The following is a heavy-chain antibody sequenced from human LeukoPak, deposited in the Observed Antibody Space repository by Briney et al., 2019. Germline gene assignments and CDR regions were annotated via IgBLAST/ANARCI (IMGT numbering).Heavy chain of an antibody. D-gene: IGHD5-18*01. CDR3: ARGADVDTAMVTDY. J-gene: IGHJ4*02. CDR2: IYSGGST. CDR1: GFTVSSNY. V-gene: IGHV3-66*01. Sequence: PGESLRLSCAASGFTVSSNYMSWVRQAPGKGLEWVSVIYSGGSTYYADSVKGRFTISRDNSKNTLYLQMNSLRAEDTAVYYCARGADVDTAMVTDYWGQGTLVTVSS.